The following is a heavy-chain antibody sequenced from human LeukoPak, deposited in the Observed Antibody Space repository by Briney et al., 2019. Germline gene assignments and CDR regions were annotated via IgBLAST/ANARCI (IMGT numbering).Heavy chain of an antibody. CDR1: GFTFSSYS. J-gene: IGHJ4*02. CDR2: ISSGSDII. D-gene: IGHD3-22*01. V-gene: IGHV3-48*04. Sequence: GGSLRLSCAASGFTFSSYSMNWVRQAPGKGLEWVSYISSGSDIIYYADSVKGRFTISRDNAKNSLYLQMNSLRVEDSAVYYCARGAFYYDSSGYYGGFWGQGTLVTVSS. CDR3: ARGAFYYDSSGYYGGF.